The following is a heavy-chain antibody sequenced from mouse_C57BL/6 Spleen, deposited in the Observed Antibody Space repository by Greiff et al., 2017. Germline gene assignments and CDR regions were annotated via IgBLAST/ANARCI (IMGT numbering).Heavy chain of an antibody. V-gene: IGHV1-39*01. CDR3: ERVCSNYGFAY. CDR1: GYSFTDYN. Sequence: VQLQQSGPELVKPGASVNISCKASGYSFTDYNMNWVKQSNGKSLEWIGVINPNYGTTSYNQKFKSKATLTVDKSSSTAYMKLNSLTSEDSAVYSYERVCSNYGFAYWGQGTLVTVSA. J-gene: IGHJ3*01. D-gene: IGHD2-5*01. CDR2: INPNYGTT.